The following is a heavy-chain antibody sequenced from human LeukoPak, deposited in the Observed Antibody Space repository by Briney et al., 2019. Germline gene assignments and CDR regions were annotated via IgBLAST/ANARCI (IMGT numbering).Heavy chain of an antibody. V-gene: IGHV3-66*01. J-gene: IGHJ3*02. CDR3: ASLIVATDLGVDAFDI. CDR2: MYSGGRT. Sequence: GSLRLSCVASGFTVSSKYMTWVRQSPGKGLEWVSVMYSGGRTFYADSVEGRFTISRDNSRNTLYLQMNSLRADDTAVYYCASLIVATDLGVDAFDIWGQGTMVSVSS. CDR1: GFTVSSKY. D-gene: IGHD3-22*01.